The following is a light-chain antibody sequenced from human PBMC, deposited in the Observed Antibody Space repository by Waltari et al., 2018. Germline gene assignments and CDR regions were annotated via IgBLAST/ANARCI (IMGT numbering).Light chain of an antibody. J-gene: IGKJ4*01. CDR3: QQYNSYSLLT. CDR2: KAF. V-gene: IGKV1-5*03. CDR1: QSISNW. Sequence: DIQMTQSPSTLSASVGDTFIITCRASQSISNWLAWYQQKPGKAPKLLIYKAFTLETGVPSRFSGSGSGTVFTLTISSLQPNDFATYYCQQYNSYSLLTFGGGTKVEIE.